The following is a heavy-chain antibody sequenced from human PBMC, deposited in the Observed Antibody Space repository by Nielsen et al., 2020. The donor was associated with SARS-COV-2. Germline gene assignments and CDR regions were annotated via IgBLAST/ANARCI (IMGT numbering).Heavy chain of an antibody. D-gene: IGHD6-19*01. CDR1: GYSYTSYW. Sequence: GESLKISCKGSGYSYTSYWMGWVRQRPGKGLEWMAIIHPGESETRYSPSFQGQVTISADKSISTAYLQWSSLKASDTATYYCAWKSSGWYGSYDYWGQGTLVTVSS. V-gene: IGHV5-51*01. J-gene: IGHJ4*02. CDR2: IHPGESET. CDR3: AWKSSGWYGSYDY.